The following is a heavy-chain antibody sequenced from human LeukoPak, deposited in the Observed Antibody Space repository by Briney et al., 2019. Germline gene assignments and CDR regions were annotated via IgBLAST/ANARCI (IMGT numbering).Heavy chain of an antibody. D-gene: IGHD3-22*01. V-gene: IGHV1-69*13. Sequence: SVTVSCTASGGTFSSYAISWVRQAPGQGLEWMGGIIPIFGTANYAQKFQGRVTITADESTSTAYMELSSLRSEDTAVYYCARAGPKGDSSGYPGAFDIWGQGTMVTVSS. J-gene: IGHJ3*02. CDR2: IIPIFGTA. CDR3: ARAGPKGDSSGYPGAFDI. CDR1: GGTFSSYA.